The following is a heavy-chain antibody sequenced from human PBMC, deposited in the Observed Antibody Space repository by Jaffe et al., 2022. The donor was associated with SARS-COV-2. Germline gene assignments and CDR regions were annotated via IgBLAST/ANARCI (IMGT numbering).Heavy chain of an antibody. J-gene: IGHJ6*02. V-gene: IGHV3-30-3*01. Sequence: QVQLVESGGGVVQPGRSLRLSCAASGFTFSSYAMHWVRQAPGKGLEWVAVISYDGSNKYYADSVKGRFTISRDNSKNTLYLQMNSLRAEDTAVYYCARDLPVHMGTWIQLWPPLPWYYYYGMDVWGQGTTVTVSS. CDR1: GFTFSSYA. D-gene: IGHD5-18*01. CDR2: ISYDGSNK. CDR3: ARDLPVHMGTWIQLWPPLPWYYYYGMDV.